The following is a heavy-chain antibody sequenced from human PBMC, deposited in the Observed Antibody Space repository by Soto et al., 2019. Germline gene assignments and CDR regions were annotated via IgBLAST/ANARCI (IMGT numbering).Heavy chain of an antibody. CDR2: IYYSGST. V-gene: IGHV4-59*01. D-gene: IGHD3-10*01. Sequence: SETLSLTCTVSGGSISSYYWSWIRQPPGKGLEWIGYIYYSGSTNYNPSLKSRVTISVDKSKNQFSMKLSSVTAADTAVYYCARDPAAYYGSGSGFDFWGQGNLVTVSS. CDR3: ARDPAAYYGSGSGFDF. CDR1: GGSISSYY. J-gene: IGHJ4*02.